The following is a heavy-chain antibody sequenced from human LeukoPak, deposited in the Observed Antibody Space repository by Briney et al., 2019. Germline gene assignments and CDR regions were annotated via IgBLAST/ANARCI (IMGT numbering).Heavy chain of an antibody. D-gene: IGHD6-6*01. CDR3: ARVVFDSSFGETYYFDY. Sequence: GESLKISCKGSGYSFTSYWIGWVRQMPGKGLEWMGIIYPGDSDTRYSPSLQGQVTISADKSISTAYLQWSSLKASDTAMYYCARVVFDSSFGETYYFDYWGQGTPVTVSS. V-gene: IGHV5-51*01. CDR1: GYSFTSYW. J-gene: IGHJ4*02. CDR2: IYPGDSDT.